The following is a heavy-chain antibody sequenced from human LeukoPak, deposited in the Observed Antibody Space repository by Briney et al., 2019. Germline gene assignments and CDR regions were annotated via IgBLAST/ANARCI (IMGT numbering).Heavy chain of an antibody. CDR2: IYPGDSDT. Sequence: GESLKISCKGSGYSFTSYWIGWVRQMPGKGLEWMGIIYPGDSDTRYSPSFQGQVTISADKSISTAYLQWSSLKASDTAMNYCARPLDSSGYYYDYWGQGTLVTVSS. V-gene: IGHV5-51*01. CDR1: GYSFTSYW. D-gene: IGHD3-22*01. J-gene: IGHJ4*02. CDR3: ARPLDSSGYYYDY.